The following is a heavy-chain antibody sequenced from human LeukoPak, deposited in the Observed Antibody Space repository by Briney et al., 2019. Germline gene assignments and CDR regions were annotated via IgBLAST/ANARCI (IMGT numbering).Heavy chain of an antibody. Sequence: GGSLRFSGAASGLPFSTNALSWVRQAPGKGLRWVSTISGSGGSTYYADSVRGRFTISRDNSKNTLFLQMNSLRAEDTAVYYCAKGYYDSSGFSAARLNWFDPWGQGTLVTVSS. D-gene: IGHD3-22*01. V-gene: IGHV3-23*01. J-gene: IGHJ5*02. CDR3: AKGYYDSSGFSAARLNWFDP. CDR2: ISGSGGST. CDR1: GLPFSTNA.